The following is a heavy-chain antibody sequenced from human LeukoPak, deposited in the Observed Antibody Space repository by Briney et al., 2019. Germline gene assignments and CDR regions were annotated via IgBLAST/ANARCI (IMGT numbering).Heavy chain of an antibody. J-gene: IGHJ4*02. CDR2: ISYDGSNK. CDR3: ARDRDTAMVFDY. D-gene: IGHD5-18*01. CDR1: GFTFSSYG. Sequence: GGSLRLSCAASGFTFSSYGMHWVRQAPGKGLEWVAVISYDGSNKYYADSVKGRFTISRDNSKNTLYLQMNSLRAEDTAVYYCARDRDTAMVFDYWGQGTLVTVSS. V-gene: IGHV3-30*03.